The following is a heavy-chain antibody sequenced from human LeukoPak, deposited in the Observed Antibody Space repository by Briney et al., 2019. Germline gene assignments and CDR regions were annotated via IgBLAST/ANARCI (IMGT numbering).Heavy chain of an antibody. CDR3: AREELGSSLGFDP. D-gene: IGHD3-16*01. Sequence: GGSLRLSCAASGFTFSSYGMHWVRQAPGKGLEWVAVISYDGSNKYYADSVKGRFTISRDNSKNTLYLQMNSLRAEDTAVYYCAREELGSSLGFDPWGQGTLVTVSS. CDR2: ISYDGSNK. CDR1: GFTFSSYG. V-gene: IGHV3-30*03. J-gene: IGHJ5*02.